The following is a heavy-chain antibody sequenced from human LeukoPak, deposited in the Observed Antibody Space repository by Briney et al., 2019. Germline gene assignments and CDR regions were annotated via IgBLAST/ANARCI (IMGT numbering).Heavy chain of an antibody. D-gene: IGHD6-25*01. J-gene: IGHJ3*02. CDR2: IHSGGTT. Sequence: SETLSLTCTVSGASINNYYFTWVRQPAGKGLEWIGRIHSGGTTNYNPSFMSRLTLSVDTSKNEISLRLTSVTAADTAVYYCARGPASSGGLPPGAFDIWGQGTMVTVSS. CDR3: ARGPASSGGLPPGAFDI. V-gene: IGHV4-4*07. CDR1: GASINNYY.